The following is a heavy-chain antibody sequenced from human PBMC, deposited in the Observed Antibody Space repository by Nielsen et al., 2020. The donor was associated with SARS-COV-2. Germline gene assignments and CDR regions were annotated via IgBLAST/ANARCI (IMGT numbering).Heavy chain of an antibody. D-gene: IGHD6-13*01. CDR3: ASSSSSTYYYYGMDV. CDR2: INPNSGGT. CDR1: GYTFTGYY. J-gene: IGHJ6*02. Sequence: ASVKVSCKASGYTFTGYYMHWVRQVPGQGLEWMGWINPNSGGTNYAQKFQGWVTMTRDTSISTAYMELSRLRSDDTAVYYCASSSSSTYYYYGMDVWGQGTTVTVSS. V-gene: IGHV1-2*04.